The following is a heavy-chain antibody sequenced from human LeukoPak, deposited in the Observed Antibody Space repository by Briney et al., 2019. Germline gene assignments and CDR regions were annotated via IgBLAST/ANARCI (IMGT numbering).Heavy chain of an antibody. CDR2: ISSGGST. CDR3: ARDSMIVGWYFQH. D-gene: IGHD3-22*01. Sequence: GGSLRLSCTASGFTFGSYAMNWVRQAPGKGLEWVSVISSGGSTNYADSVKGRFTISRDNSKNTLNLQMNSLRAEDTAVYYYARDSMIVGWYFQHWGQGTLVTVSS. CDR1: GFTFGSYA. J-gene: IGHJ1*01. V-gene: IGHV3-66*01.